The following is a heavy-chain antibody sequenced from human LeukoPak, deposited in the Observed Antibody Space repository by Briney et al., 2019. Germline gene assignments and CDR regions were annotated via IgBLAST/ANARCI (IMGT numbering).Heavy chain of an antibody. CDR3: ARDLAKGRYFDY. V-gene: IGHV3-33*01. D-gene: IGHD1-26*01. CDR1: GFTFWTYG. J-gene: IGHJ4*02. Sequence: SGASLRLSCAASGFTFWTYGMHWVRLAPGKGLEWVALILFDGSNKYYADSVKGRFTISRDNSKNTLYLEVNSLSADDTAVYYCARDLAKGRYFDYWGQGTLVTVSS. CDR2: ILFDGSNK.